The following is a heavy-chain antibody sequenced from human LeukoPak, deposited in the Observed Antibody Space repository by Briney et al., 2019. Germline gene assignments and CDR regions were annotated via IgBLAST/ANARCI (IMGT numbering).Heavy chain of an antibody. Sequence: GASVKVSCKASGYSFTGYYIYWVRQAPGQGLEWMGGIIPIFGTANYAQKFQGRVTITTDESTSTAYMELSSLRSEDTAVYYCARGYSGSYYGFWFDPWGQGTLVTVSS. V-gene: IGHV1-69*05. D-gene: IGHD1-26*01. CDR3: ARGYSGSYYGFWFDP. CDR1: GYSFTGYY. J-gene: IGHJ5*02. CDR2: IIPIFGTA.